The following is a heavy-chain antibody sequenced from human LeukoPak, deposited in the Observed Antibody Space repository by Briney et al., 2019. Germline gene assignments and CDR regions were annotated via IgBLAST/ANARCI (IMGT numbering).Heavy chain of an antibody. Sequence: PSETLSLTCTVSGVSVSSVSYFWSWIRQPPGEGPQWIGYIYHDGSTNYSPSLRSRVSISVDTSKNQFSLKLSSVTTADTAVYFCATFFDFWFGPWGQGTQVTVSS. D-gene: IGHD5/OR15-5a*01. V-gene: IGHV4-61*01. CDR3: ATFFDFWFGP. CDR2: IYHDGST. J-gene: IGHJ5*02. CDR1: GVSVSSVSYF.